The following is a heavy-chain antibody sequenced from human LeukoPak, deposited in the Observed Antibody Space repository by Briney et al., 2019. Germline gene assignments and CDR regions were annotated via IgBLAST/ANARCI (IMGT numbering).Heavy chain of an antibody. J-gene: IGHJ5*02. CDR3: ARDIVLMVYAIRRDNNWFDP. Sequence: ASVTVSCKASGGTFSSYAISWVRQAPGQGLEWMGWISAYNGNTNYAQKLQGRVTMTTDTSTSTAYMELRSLRSDDTAVYYCARDIVLMVYAIRRDNNWFDPWGQGTLVTVSS. V-gene: IGHV1-18*01. CDR1: GGTFSSYA. D-gene: IGHD2-8*01. CDR2: ISAYNGNT.